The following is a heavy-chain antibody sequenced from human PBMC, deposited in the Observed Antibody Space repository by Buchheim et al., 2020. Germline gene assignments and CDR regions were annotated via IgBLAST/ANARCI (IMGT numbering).Heavy chain of an antibody. Sequence: EVQLVESGGGLVQPGGSLRLSCAASGFTFSSYWMSWVRQAPGKGLEWVANIKQDGSEKYYVDSVKGRFTISRDNAKNSLYLQMNSLRAEDTAVYYCARDRYCSSTSCYPAYYFDYWGQGTL. CDR1: GFTFSSYW. J-gene: IGHJ4*02. D-gene: IGHD2-2*01. V-gene: IGHV3-7*01. CDR3: ARDRYCSSTSCYPAYYFDY. CDR2: IKQDGSEK.